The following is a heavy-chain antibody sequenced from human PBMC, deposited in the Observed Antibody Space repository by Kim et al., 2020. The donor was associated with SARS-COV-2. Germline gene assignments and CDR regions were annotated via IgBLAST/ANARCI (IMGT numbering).Heavy chain of an antibody. CDR3: ARSGITMVRGVKYYYGMDG. J-gene: IGHJ6*02. V-gene: IGHV3-33*01. D-gene: IGHD3-10*01. CDR1: GFTFSSYG. Sequence: GGSLRLSCAASGFTFSSYGMHWVRQAPGKGLEWVAVIWYDGSNKYYADSVKGRFTISRDNSKNTLYLQMNSLRAEDTAVYYCARSGITMVRGVKYYYGMDGWSQGTTVTVSS. CDR2: IWYDGSNK.